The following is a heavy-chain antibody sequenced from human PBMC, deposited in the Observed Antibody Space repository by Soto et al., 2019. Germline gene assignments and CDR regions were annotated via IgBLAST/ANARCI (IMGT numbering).Heavy chain of an antibody. J-gene: IGHJ3*02. CDR3: ARDDYGGNSEAFDI. D-gene: IGHD4-17*01. V-gene: IGHV1-69*13. Sequence: ASVKVSCNASGGTFSSYAISWLRQAPGQGLEWMGGIIPIFGTANYAQKFQGRVTITADESTSTAYMELSSLRSEDTAVYYCARDDYGGNSEAFDIWGQGTMVTVSS. CDR1: GGTFSSYA. CDR2: IIPIFGTA.